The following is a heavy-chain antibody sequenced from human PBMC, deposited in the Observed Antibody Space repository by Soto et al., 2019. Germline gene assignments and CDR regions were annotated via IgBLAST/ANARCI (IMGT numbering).Heavy chain of an antibody. D-gene: IGHD3-3*01. J-gene: IGHJ6*03. CDR1: GGTFSSYT. V-gene: IGHV1-69*04. Sequence: SVKVSCKASGGTFSSYTISWVRQAPGQGLEWMGRIIPILGIANYAQKFQGRVTITADKSTSTAYMELSSLRSEDTAVYYCARDRTAVLRAVEWYNPDYYMDVWGKGTTVTVSS. CDR3: ARDRTAVLRAVEWYNPDYYMDV. CDR2: IIPILGIA.